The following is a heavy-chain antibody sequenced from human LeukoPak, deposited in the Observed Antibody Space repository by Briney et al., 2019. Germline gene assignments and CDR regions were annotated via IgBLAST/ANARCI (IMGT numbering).Heavy chain of an antibody. CDR3: ARASYSYDINGWVPFDY. CDR2: IYTSGST. V-gene: IGHV4-4*02. Sequence: SETLSLTCTVSGVSITTSNWWSWVRQPPGKGLEWIGRIYTSGSTNYNPSLKSRVTISGDTSKSQFSLRLSSVTAADTAVYYCARASYSYDINGWVPFDYWGQGTLVTVSS. D-gene: IGHD3-22*01. CDR1: GVSITTSNW. J-gene: IGHJ4*02.